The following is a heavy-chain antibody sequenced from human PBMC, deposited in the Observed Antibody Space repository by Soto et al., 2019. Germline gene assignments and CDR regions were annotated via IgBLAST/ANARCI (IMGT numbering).Heavy chain of an antibody. CDR2: IYWDDDK. V-gene: IGHV2-5*02. Sequence: QITLKESGPTLVTPTQPLTLTCTFSWFSLSTSGVGVGWIRQPPGKALEWLALIYWDDDKRYSPSLKSRLTLTKDTSKTRVVLTMTNMDPVDTATYYCAHMGLDCGDYFDSYFDYWGQGPLVTVSS. CDR1: WFSLSTSGVG. J-gene: IGHJ4*02. D-gene: IGHD4-17*01. CDR3: AHMGLDCGDYFDSYFDY.